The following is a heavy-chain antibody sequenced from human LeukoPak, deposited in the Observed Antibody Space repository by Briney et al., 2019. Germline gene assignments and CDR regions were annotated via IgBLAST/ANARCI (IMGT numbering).Heavy chain of an antibody. Sequence: GGSLRLSCAASGFTFTSYGIHWVRQAPGKGLEWVAVVTYDGSGKWYADAVKGRFTISRDNSKNTLYLQMNSLRTEDTAVYYCARDTYSSSWSFGYYFDYWGQGTLVTVSS. CDR1: GFTFTSYG. V-gene: IGHV3-30*03. D-gene: IGHD6-13*01. J-gene: IGHJ4*02. CDR3: ARDTYSSSWSFGYYFDY. CDR2: VTYDGSGK.